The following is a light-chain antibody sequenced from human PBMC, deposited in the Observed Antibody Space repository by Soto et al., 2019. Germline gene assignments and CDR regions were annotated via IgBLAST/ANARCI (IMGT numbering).Light chain of an antibody. CDR2: EVT. V-gene: IGLV2-14*01. Sequence: QSVLTQPASVSGSPGQSITISCTGTSSDVGGYNSVSWYQQHPGKAPKLVIYEVTNRPSGISNRFSGSKSGNTASPTISGLQAEDEADYYCSSYTSSSTRVFRTVTKVTVL. CDR3: SSYTSSSTRV. J-gene: IGLJ1*01. CDR1: SSDVGGYNS.